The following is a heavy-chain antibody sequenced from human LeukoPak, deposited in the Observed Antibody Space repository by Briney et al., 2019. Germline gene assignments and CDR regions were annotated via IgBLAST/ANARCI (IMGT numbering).Heavy chain of an antibody. CDR1: GYSFFSYN. J-gene: IGHJ4*02. Sequence: ASVKVSCKASGYSFFSYNINWVRQAPGQGLEWMGWISAYNGNTEHTQKFQGRVTMTTDTSTNTAYMELRSLRSDDTAVYFCASTSLEVGSTQFDYWGQGTLLTVSS. CDR3: ASTSLEVGSTQFDY. CDR2: ISAYNGNT. V-gene: IGHV1-18*01. D-gene: IGHD1-26*01.